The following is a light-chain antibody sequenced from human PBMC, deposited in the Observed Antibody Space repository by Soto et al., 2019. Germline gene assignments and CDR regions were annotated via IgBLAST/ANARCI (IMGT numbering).Light chain of an antibody. CDR2: GAS. J-gene: IGKJ1*01. CDR3: QQYDSSPVT. V-gene: IGKV3-20*01. Sequence: EIALTQSPGTLSLSPGERATLSCRASQSVSSSYLAWYQQKPGQAPRLLIYGASSRATGIPDRFSGSGSGTDFTLTISRLEPEDFAVYYCQQYDSSPVTFGQGTKVEIK. CDR1: QSVSSSY.